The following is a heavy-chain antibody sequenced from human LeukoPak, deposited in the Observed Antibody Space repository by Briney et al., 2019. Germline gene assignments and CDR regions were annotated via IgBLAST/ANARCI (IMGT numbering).Heavy chain of an antibody. D-gene: IGHD2-2*01. CDR3: ATGETYCSSTSCRNLVFDY. V-gene: IGHV3-30-3*01. CDR2: ISYDGSNK. J-gene: IGHJ4*02. Sequence: GGGLRVSRAAPGFTFSIDAIRWGCPAPGEGVGWGGVISYDGSNKYSADSVKGRFTISRDNSKNTLYLQMNSLRAEDTAVYYCATGETYCSSTSCRNLVFDYWGQGTLVTISS. CDR1: GFTFSIDA.